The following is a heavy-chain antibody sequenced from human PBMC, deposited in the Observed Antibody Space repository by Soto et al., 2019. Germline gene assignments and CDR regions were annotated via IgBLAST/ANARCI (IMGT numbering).Heavy chain of an antibody. J-gene: IGHJ6*03. CDR1: GYTFTSYY. Sequence: ASVKVSCKASGYTFTSYYMHWVRQAPGQGLEWMGIINPSGGSTSYAQKFQGRVTMTRDTSTSTAYMELSSLRSEDTAVYYCARDSAEDIAATNTEYYYYYMDDWGKGTTVTVSS. CDR3: ARDSAEDIAATNTEYYYYYMDD. CDR2: INPSGGST. D-gene: IGHD5-12*01. V-gene: IGHV1-46*01.